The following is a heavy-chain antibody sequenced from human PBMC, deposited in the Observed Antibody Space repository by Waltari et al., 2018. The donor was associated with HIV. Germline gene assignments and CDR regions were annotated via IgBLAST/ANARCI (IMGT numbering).Heavy chain of an antibody. V-gene: IGHV3-72*01. J-gene: IGHJ4*02. CDR3: AREMYSSNWYDSQIFDY. CDR1: GFTFSDHN. Sequence: EVQLVESGGDLVQPGGSLRLSCVASGFTFSDHNMDWVRQAPGKGLEWVGRARDKAKSYTTEYAASVKGRFSISRDDSENSLYLQMNSLQTEDTAVYYCAREMYSSNWYDSQIFDYWGRGTLVTVSS. CDR2: ARDKAKSYTT. D-gene: IGHD6-13*01.